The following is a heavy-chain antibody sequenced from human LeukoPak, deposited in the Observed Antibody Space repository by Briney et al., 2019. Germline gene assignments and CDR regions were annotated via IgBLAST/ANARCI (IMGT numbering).Heavy chain of an antibody. CDR3: ARGYYGSGTPEY. CDR2: IDSGSSNI. J-gene: IGHJ4*02. D-gene: IGHD3-10*01. V-gene: IGHV3-21*05. CDR1: GFTFSSYS. Sequence: PGGSLRLSCAASGFTFSSYSMNWVRQAPGKGLEWVSYIDSGSSNIYYADSVKGRFTISRDNAKNSLYLQMNSLRAEDTAVYYCARGYYGSGTPEYWGQGTLVTVSS.